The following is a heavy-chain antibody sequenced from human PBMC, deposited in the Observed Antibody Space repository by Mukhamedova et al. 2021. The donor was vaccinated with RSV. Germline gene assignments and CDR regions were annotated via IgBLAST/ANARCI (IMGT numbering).Heavy chain of an antibody. Sequence: GEGLEWIGMIYDNGDAYSNPSLKSRVTISLDKSENQFSLRLRSVTAADTAVYYCARSNRILTRGGDCRNFDYWGQGTLVTVSS. CDR2: IYDNGDA. D-gene: IGHD2-21*02. V-gene: IGHV4-59*13. J-gene: IGHJ4*02. CDR3: ARSNRILTRGGDCRNFDY.